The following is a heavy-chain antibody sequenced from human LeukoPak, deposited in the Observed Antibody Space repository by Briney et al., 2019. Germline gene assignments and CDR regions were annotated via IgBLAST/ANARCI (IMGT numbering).Heavy chain of an antibody. J-gene: IGHJ4*02. CDR3: AKSRLVVTAFDY. V-gene: IGHV3-48*01. CDR2: ISSSSSTI. CDR1: GLTISSYS. Sequence: PGGSLRLSCAASGLTISSYSMNWVRQAPGKGLQWVSYISSSSSTIYYADSVKGRFTISRDNSKNTLYLQMNSLRGEDTAVYYCAKSRLVVTAFDYWGQGSLVTVSS. D-gene: IGHD4-23*01.